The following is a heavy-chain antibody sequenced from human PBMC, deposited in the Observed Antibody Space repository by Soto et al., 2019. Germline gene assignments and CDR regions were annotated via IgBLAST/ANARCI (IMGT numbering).Heavy chain of an antibody. CDR2: IYYSGST. CDR3: ARNNAKGLPKYYFDY. CDR1: GGSISGGGYY. J-gene: IGHJ4*02. D-gene: IGHD5-18*01. V-gene: IGHV4-31*03. Sequence: SETLSLTCTVSGGSISGGGYYWSWIRQHPGKGLEWIGYIYYSGSTYYNPSLKSRVTISVDTSKNQFSLKLSSVTAADTAVYYCARNNAKGLPKYYFDYWGQGTLVTVSS.